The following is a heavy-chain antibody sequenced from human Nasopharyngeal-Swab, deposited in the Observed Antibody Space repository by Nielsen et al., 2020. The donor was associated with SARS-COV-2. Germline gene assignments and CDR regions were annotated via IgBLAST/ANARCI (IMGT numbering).Heavy chain of an antibody. J-gene: IGHJ6*03. V-gene: IGHV4-59*01. Sequence: LTCTVSGGSISSYYWSWIRQPPGKGLEWIGYIYYSGSTNYNPSLKSRVTISVDTSKNQFSLKLSSVTAADTAVYYCARGGYSYGSALAWYMDVWGKGTTVTVSS. D-gene: IGHD5-18*01. CDR2: IYYSGST. CDR1: GGSISSYY. CDR3: ARGGYSYGSALAWYMDV.